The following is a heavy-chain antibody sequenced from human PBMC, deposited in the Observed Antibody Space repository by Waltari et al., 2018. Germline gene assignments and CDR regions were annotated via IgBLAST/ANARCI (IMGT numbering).Heavy chain of an antibody. CDR2: ISHYGTT. CDR1: GDSISRSDW. V-gene: IGHV4-4*02. D-gene: IGHD2-2*01. Sequence: QVQLQESGPGLVKPSGTLSLTCAVSGDSISRSDWWNWVRQSPGKGLEGIGEISHYGTTKYNPSLKSRVTISLDTSKNHFSLNLSSVTAADTAVYYCARVLLGCSYTSCYLDNWGPGTLVTVSP. J-gene: IGHJ4*02. CDR3: ARVLLGCSYTSCYLDN.